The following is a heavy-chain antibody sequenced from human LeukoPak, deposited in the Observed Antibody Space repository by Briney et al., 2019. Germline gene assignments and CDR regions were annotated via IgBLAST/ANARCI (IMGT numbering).Heavy chain of an antibody. V-gene: IGHV3-33*01. CDR2: IWYDGSNK. J-gene: IGHJ6*02. Sequence: GGSLRLSCAASGFTFSSYGMHWVRQAPGKGLEWVAVIWYDGSNKYYADSVKGRLTISRDNSKNTLYLQMNSLRAEDTAVYYCARDPPIGSDYGYYYYYGMDVWGQGTTVTVSS. D-gene: IGHD4-17*01. CDR3: ARDPPIGSDYGYYYYYGMDV. CDR1: GFTFSSYG.